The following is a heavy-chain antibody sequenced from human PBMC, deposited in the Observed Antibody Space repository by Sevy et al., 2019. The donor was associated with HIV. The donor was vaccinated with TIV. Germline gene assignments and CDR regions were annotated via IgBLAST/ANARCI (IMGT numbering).Heavy chain of an antibody. Sequence: GGSLRLSCAASGFTFSTYTMNWVRQAPGMGLEWVSAISGSGGSTYYADSVKGRFTISRDKSKNTLYLQMNSLRAEDTAVYYCAKGDSTFYGMDVWGQRTTVTVSS. CDR3: AKGDSTFYGMDV. J-gene: IGHJ6*02. V-gene: IGHV3-23*01. CDR2: ISGSGGST. D-gene: IGHD2-2*01. CDR1: GFTFSTYT.